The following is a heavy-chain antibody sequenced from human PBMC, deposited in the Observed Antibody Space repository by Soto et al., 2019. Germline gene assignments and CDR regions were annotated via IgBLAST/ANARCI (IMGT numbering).Heavy chain of an antibody. CDR3: ARGRGGVVVAATNYYYYGMDV. CDR2: IYHSGST. Sequence: SETLSLTCAVSGGSISSSNWWSWVRQPPGKGLEWIGEIYHSGSTNYNPSLKSRVTISVDKSKNQFSLKLSSVTAADTAVYYCARGRGGVVVAATNYYYYGMDVWGQGTTVTVSS. J-gene: IGHJ6*02. D-gene: IGHD2-15*01. CDR1: GGSISSSNW. V-gene: IGHV4-4*02.